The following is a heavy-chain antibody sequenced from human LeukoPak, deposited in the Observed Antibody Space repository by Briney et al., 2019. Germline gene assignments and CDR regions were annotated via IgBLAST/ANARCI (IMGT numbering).Heavy chain of an antibody. Sequence: SETLSLTCAVYGGSFSGYYWSWIRQPPGKGLEWIGEINHSGSTNYNPSLKSRVTISVDTSKNQFSLKLSSVTAADTAVYYCSRGAYKNSGYATAFDYWGQGTLVTVSS. CDR3: SRGAYKNSGYATAFDY. D-gene: IGHD5-12*01. CDR2: INHSGST. V-gene: IGHV4-34*01. J-gene: IGHJ4*02. CDR1: GGSFSGYY.